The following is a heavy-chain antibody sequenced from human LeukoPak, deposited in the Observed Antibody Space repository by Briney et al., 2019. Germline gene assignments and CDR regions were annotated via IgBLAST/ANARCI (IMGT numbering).Heavy chain of an antibody. D-gene: IGHD2-2*02. CDR1: GGSFSGYY. Sequence: SETLSLTCAVYGGSFSGYYWSWIRQPPGKGLEWIGEINHSGSTNYNPSLKSRVTISVDTSKNQFSLKLSSVTAADTAVYYCARQKPYCSSTSCYKAYYYMDVWGKGTTVTVSS. J-gene: IGHJ6*03. V-gene: IGHV4-34*01. CDR3: ARQKPYCSSTSCYKAYYYMDV. CDR2: INHSGST.